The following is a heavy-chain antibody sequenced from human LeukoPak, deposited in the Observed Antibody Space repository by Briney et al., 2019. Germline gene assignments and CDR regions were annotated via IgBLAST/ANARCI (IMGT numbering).Heavy chain of an antibody. CDR1: GFTFISYA. CDR3: ARGWRYFDY. D-gene: IGHD3-3*01. CDR2: ISFHGTDS. J-gene: IGHJ4*02. V-gene: IGHV3-30*04. Sequence: PGGSLRLSCAASGFTFISYAIHWVRQAPGKGLEWVAVISFHGTDSFYADSVKGRFTISRDNSKNTLYLQMSSLRAEDTAIYYCARGWRYFDYWGQGTLVTVSS.